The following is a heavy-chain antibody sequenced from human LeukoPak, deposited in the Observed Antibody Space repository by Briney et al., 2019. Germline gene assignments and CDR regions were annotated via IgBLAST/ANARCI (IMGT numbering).Heavy chain of an antibody. CDR1: GGTFSSYA. D-gene: IGHD5-12*01. Sequence: GASVKVSCKASGGTFSSYAISWVRQAPGQGLEWMGGIIPIFGTANYAQKFQGRVTITADKSTSTAYMELSSLRSEDTAVYYCARVSVTYSGYDCFDYWGQGTLVTVSS. CDR3: ARVSVTYSGYDCFDY. CDR2: IIPIFGTA. V-gene: IGHV1-69*06. J-gene: IGHJ4*02.